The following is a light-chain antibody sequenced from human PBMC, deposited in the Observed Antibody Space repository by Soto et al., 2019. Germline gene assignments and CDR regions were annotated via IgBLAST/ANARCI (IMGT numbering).Light chain of an antibody. CDR2: DVS. CDR3: SSYAGTNIHYV. J-gene: IGLJ1*01. V-gene: IGLV2-8*01. Sequence: QSALTQPPSASGSPGQSVTISCTGTSSDIVGYNYVSWFQQHPGKAPNLMIYDVSKRPSGVPYRFSGSKSGNTASLTFSGLQAEDEADYYCSSYAGTNIHYVFGTGTKVTVL. CDR1: SSDIVGYNY.